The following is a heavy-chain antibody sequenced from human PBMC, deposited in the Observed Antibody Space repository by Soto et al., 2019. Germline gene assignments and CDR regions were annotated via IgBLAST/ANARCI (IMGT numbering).Heavy chain of an antibody. D-gene: IGHD2-15*01. CDR3: ARSGYCSGGSCLNWFDP. CDR2: IIPILGIA. J-gene: IGHJ5*02. Sequence: SVKVSCKASGGTFSSYTISWVRQAPGQELEWMGRIIPILGIANYAQKFQGRVTITADKSTSTAYMELSSLRSEDTAVYYCARSGYCSGGSCLNWFDPWGQGTLVTVSS. V-gene: IGHV1-69*02. CDR1: GGTFSSYT.